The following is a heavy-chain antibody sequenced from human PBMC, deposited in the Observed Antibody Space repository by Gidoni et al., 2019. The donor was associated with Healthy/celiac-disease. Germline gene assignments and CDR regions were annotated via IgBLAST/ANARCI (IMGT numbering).Heavy chain of an antibody. J-gene: IGHJ4*02. CDR2: ISYDGSNK. CDR3: ARDFSNFLGDYIY. CDR1: GFTFSSYA. D-gene: IGHD4-17*01. V-gene: IGHV3-30-3*01. Sequence: QVQLVESGGGVVQPGRSLRLSCAASGFTFSSYAMHWVRQAPGKGLEWVAVISYDGSNKYYADSVKGRFTISRDNSKNTLYLQMNSLRAEDTAVYYCARDFSNFLGDYIYWGQGTLVTVSS.